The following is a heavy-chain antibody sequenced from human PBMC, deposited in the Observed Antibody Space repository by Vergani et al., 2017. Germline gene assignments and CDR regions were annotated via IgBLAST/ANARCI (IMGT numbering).Heavy chain of an antibody. CDR3: ARVGYGSGSYRPFDY. CDR1: GGSISSGSYY. J-gene: IGHJ4*02. Sequence: QVQLQESGPGLVKPSQTLSLTCTVSGGSISSGSYYWSWIRQPAGKGLEWIGRIYTSGSTNYNPSLKSRVTMSVDTSKNQFSLKLSSVTAADTAVYYCARVGYGSGSYRPFDYWGQGTLVTVSS. V-gene: IGHV4-61*02. CDR2: IYTSGST. D-gene: IGHD3-10*01.